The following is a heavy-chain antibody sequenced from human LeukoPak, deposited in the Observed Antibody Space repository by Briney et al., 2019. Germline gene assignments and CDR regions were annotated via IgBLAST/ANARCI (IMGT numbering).Heavy chain of an antibody. V-gene: IGHV4-59*08. CDR2: IYYSGNS. D-gene: IGHD2-15*01. Sequence: SETLSLTCTVPGGSISSYYWSWIGQPPGKGLEWIGYIYYSGNSNSNPSLKSRVIISIDTSKNNFPLKLNSVTAADTAVYYCVGWYDESRLFWGQGTLVTVSS. CDR1: GGSISSYY. J-gene: IGHJ4*02. CDR3: VGWYDESRLF.